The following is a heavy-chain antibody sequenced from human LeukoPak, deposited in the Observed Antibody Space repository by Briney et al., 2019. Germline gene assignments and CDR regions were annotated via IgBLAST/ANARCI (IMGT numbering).Heavy chain of an antibody. CDR2: IIPIFGAA. CDR3: ARDLGYSTTSGDY. Sequence: SAWVSCKASGGTFSSYAISWVRQAPGQGLEWMGGIIPIFGAANYAQKFQGRVTITADESTSTDYMELSSLRSEDTAVYYCARDLGYSTTSGDYWGQPILVTASS. V-gene: IGHV1-69*13. J-gene: IGHJ4*02. CDR1: GGTFSSYA. D-gene: IGHD6-13*01.